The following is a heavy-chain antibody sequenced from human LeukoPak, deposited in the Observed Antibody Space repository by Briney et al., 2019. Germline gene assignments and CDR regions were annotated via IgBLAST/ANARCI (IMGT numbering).Heavy chain of an antibody. Sequence: GGSLRLSCAASGFTFSSYAMSWVRQAPGKGLEWVSALSGSGGSTYYADSVKGRFTTSRDNSKSTLYLQMNSLRAEDTAVYYCANSRYDILTGYPTPLDYWGQGTLVTVSS. V-gene: IGHV3-23*01. CDR1: GFTFSSYA. CDR2: LSGSGGST. D-gene: IGHD3-9*01. J-gene: IGHJ4*02. CDR3: ANSRYDILTGYPTPLDY.